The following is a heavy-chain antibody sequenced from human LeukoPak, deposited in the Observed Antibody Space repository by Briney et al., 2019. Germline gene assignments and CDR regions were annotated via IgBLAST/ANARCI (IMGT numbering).Heavy chain of an antibody. J-gene: IGHJ6*03. Sequence: PSETLSLTCTVSGGSISSYYWSWIRQPPGKGLEWIGSIYYSGSTYYNPSLKSRVTISVDTSKNQFSLRLNSVTAADTAVYYCARGNLWDYRRYYYYMDVWGKGTTVTVSS. CDR3: ARGNLWDYRRYYYYMDV. D-gene: IGHD4-11*01. CDR2: IYYSGST. V-gene: IGHV4-59*12. CDR1: GGSISSYY.